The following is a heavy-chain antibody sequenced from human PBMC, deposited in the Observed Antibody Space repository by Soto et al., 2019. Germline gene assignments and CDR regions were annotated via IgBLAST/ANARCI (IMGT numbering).Heavy chain of an antibody. CDR1: GGNFSNYA. D-gene: IGHD4-17*01. CDR2: IIPILGIA. CDR3: ARESPSPTVTTLYNWFDP. Sequence: SVKVSCKAIGGNFSNYAITWVRQSPGQGLEWMGRIIPILGIANYAQKFQGRVTITADKSTRTAYMELSSLRSEDTAVYYCARESPSPTVTTLYNWFDPWGQGTLVTVS. J-gene: IGHJ5*02. V-gene: IGHV1-69*04.